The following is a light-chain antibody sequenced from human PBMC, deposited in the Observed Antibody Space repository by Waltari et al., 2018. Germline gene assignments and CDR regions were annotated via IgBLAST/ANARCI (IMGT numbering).Light chain of an antibody. CDR3: CSYAGSGSWV. CDR2: EAS. Sequence: QSALTQPASVSGSPGQSISISCIGTSRDVGPYNLVSWYQHHPGKAPKLIVFEASKRPSGVSNRFSGSKAANTASLIISGLQADDEADYYCCSYAGSGSWVCGGGTKVTVI. J-gene: IGLJ3*02. V-gene: IGLV2-23*01. CDR1: SRDVGPYNL.